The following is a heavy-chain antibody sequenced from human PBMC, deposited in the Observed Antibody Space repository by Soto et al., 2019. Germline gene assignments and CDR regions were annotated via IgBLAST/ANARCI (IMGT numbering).Heavy chain of an antibody. V-gene: IGHV1-18*01. J-gene: IGHJ6*02. D-gene: IGHD3-9*01. CDR1: GYTFTSYG. CDR3: ARDHRYDILTGYLPSYYYYGMDV. Sequence: ASVKVSCKASGYTFTSYGISWVRQAPGQGLEWMGWISAYNGNTNYAQKLQGRVTMTTDTSTSTAYMELRSLRSDDTAVYYCARDHRYDILTGYLPSYYYYGMDVWGQSTTVTVSS. CDR2: ISAYNGNT.